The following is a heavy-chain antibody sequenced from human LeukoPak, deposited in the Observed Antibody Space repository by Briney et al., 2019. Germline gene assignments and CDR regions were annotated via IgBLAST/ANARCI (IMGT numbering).Heavy chain of an antibody. V-gene: IGHV3-13*01. CDR3: ARDSSSSWYGDAFDI. D-gene: IGHD6-13*01. CDR1: GFTFSSYD. CDR2: IGTAGDT. J-gene: IGHJ3*02. Sequence: GGSLRLSCAASGFTFSSYDMHWVRQATGKGLEWVSAIGTAGDTYYPGSVKGRFTISRENAKNSLYLQMNSLRAEDTAVYYCARDSSSSWYGDAFDIWGQGTMVTVSS.